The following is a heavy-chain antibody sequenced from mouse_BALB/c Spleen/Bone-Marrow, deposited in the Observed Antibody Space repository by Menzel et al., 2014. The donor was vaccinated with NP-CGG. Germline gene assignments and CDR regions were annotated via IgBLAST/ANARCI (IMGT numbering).Heavy chain of an antibody. CDR2: ISTYYGDA. CDR3: ARGVTTGAMDY. CDR1: GYAFTDYS. V-gene: IGHV1-67*01. Sequence: QVQLQQPGAELVRPGVSVKISCKGSGYAFTDYSIHWIKQSHAKSLEWIGAISTYYGDATNNQKFKGKATLTVDKSSSTAYMELARLASEDSAIYYCARGVTTGAMDYWGQGTSVTVSS. J-gene: IGHJ4*01. D-gene: IGHD1-1*01.